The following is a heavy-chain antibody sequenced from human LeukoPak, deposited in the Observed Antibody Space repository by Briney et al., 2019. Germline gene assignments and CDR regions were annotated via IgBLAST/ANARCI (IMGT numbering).Heavy chain of an antibody. CDR3: AKKGPPGLGDAFDI. V-gene: IGHV3-23*01. D-gene: IGHD3-16*01. CDR2: ISGSGVNT. Sequence: PGGSLRLSCAASGFTFSNYAMSWVRQAPGKGLEWVSTISGSGVNTFYADSVKGRFTISRDNSKKTLYLQMSSLRAEDTAIYYCAKKGPPGLGDAFDIWGQGTMVTVSS. CDR1: GFTFSNYA. J-gene: IGHJ3*02.